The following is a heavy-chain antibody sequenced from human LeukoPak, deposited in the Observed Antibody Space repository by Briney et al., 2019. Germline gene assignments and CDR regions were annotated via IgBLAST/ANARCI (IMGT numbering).Heavy chain of an antibody. CDR2: INPNSGGT. CDR1: GYTFTGYY. CDR3: ARDKGQQLSRYNSFDS. J-gene: IGHJ5*01. Sequence: ASVKVSCKASGYTFTGYYMHWVRQAPGQGLEWMGWINPNSGGTNYAQKFQGRVTMTRDTSISTAYMELSRLRSDDTAVYYCARDKGQQLSRYNSFDSWGQGTLVTVSS. D-gene: IGHD6-13*01. V-gene: IGHV1-2*02.